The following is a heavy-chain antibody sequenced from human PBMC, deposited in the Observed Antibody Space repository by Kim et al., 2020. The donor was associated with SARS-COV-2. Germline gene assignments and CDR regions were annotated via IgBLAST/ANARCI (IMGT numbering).Heavy chain of an antibody. J-gene: IGHJ4*02. D-gene: IGHD3-10*01. CDR1: GFTVSDYH. CDR2: ISSNGFS. V-gene: IGHV3-11*06. CDR3: ARSVNHFSRGSDY. Sequence: GGSLRLSCAASGFTVSDYHISWVRQAPGKGLEWIAHISSNGFSTYARSVNGRFTISRDNAKNSLFLQMSSLGAEDTAVYYCARSVNHFSRGSDYWGQATL.